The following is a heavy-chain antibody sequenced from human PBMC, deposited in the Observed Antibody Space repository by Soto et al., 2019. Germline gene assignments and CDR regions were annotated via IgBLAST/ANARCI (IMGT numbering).Heavy chain of an antibody. Sequence: SLPKSVTCTVSGGNVIGGGCCWNCIRQPPGKGLEWIGYIYYSGSSNYNPSLKSRVTISIDTSKNQFSLKLSSVTAADTAVYYCARDVDFGEEDVWGQGTTVTVSS. CDR3: ARDVDFGEEDV. D-gene: IGHD4-17*01. CDR1: GGNVIGGGCC. CDR2: IYYSGSS. V-gene: IGHV4-61*08. J-gene: IGHJ6*02.